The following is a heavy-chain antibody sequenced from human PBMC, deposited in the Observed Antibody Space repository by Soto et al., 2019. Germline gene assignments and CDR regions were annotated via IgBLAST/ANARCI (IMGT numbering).Heavy chain of an antibody. V-gene: IGHV3-23*01. CDR2: ISGSGGST. Sequence: GRSLRLSCAASGFTFSSYAMSWVRQAPGKGLEWVSAISGSGGSTYYADSVKGRFTISRDNSKNTLYLQMNSLRAEDTAVYYCAKIFYPQSRPSFDYWGQGTLVTVSS. J-gene: IGHJ4*02. CDR1: GFTFSSYA. CDR3: AKIFYPQSRPSFDY. D-gene: IGHD3-9*01.